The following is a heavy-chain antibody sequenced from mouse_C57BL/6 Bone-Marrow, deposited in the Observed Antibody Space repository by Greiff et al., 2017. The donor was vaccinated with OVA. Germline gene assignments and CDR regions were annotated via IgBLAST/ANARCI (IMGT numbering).Heavy chain of an antibody. V-gene: IGHV1-81*01. CDR1: GYTFTSYG. Sequence: VKLMESGAELARPGASVKLSCKASGYTFTSYGISWVKQRTGQGLEWIGEIYPRSGNTYYNEKFKGKATLTADKSSSTAYMELRSLTSEDSAVYFCARSGGYYDPYYFDYWGQVTTLTVSS. CDR3: ARSGGYYDPYYFDY. J-gene: IGHJ2*01. CDR2: IYPRSGNT. D-gene: IGHD2-4*01.